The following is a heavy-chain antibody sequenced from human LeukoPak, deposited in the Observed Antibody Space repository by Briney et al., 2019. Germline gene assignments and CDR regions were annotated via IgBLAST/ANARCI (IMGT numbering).Heavy chain of an antibody. CDR3: AKQTGYCSENTCYYYHGMDV. CDR1: GGTFSSYA. CDR2: FIPLLDIE. V-gene: IGHV1-69*04. J-gene: IGHJ6*02. D-gene: IGHD2-15*01. Sequence: SVKVSCKASGGTFSSYAINWVRQAPGQGLEWMGRFIPLLDIENHVQKFQGRLTNTADKSTSTAYMELSSLRSDDTAVYYCAKQTGYCSENTCYYYHGMDVWGQGTTVTVSS.